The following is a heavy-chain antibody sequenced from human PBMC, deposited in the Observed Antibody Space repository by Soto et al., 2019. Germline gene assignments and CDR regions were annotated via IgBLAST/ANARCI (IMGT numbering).Heavy chain of an antibody. CDR3: DYFNY. CDR1: GHTLTEFS. CDR2: FDPEDGET. Sequence: ASVKVSCKVSGHTLTEFSMHWVRQAPGKGLEWMGGFDPEDGETIYAQRFQGRVTMTEDTSTDSAYMELSSLRSEDTAVYYIDYFNYWGQGALVTVSS. V-gene: IGHV1-24*01. J-gene: IGHJ4*02.